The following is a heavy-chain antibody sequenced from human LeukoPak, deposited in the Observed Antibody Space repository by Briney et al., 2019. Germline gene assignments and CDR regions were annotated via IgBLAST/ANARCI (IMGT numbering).Heavy chain of an antibody. CDR2: IWYDGSNK. Sequence: GGSLRLPCAASGFTFSSHGMHWVRQAPGKGLEWVAVIWYDGSNKFYADSVRGRFTISRDNSKNTLHVQMNSLRAEDTAVYYCARGRGSGWYDAFDIWGQGTMVTVSS. CDR1: GFTFSSHG. V-gene: IGHV3-33*01. J-gene: IGHJ3*02. CDR3: ARGRGSGWYDAFDI. D-gene: IGHD6-19*01.